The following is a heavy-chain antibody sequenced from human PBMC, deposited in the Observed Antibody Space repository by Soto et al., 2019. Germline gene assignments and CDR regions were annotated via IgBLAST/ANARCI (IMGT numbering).Heavy chain of an antibody. CDR3: AKDLDSSRWPFYY. V-gene: IGHV3-23*01. J-gene: IGHJ4*02. CDR2: ISGSGGST. D-gene: IGHD6-13*01. CDR1: GFTFSSYA. Sequence: PGGSLRLSCAASGFTFSSYAMSWIRQAPGKGLEWVSAISGSGGSTYYADSVKGRFTISRDNSKNTLYLQMNSLRAEDTAVYYCAKDLDSSRWPFYYWGQGNLVTVSS.